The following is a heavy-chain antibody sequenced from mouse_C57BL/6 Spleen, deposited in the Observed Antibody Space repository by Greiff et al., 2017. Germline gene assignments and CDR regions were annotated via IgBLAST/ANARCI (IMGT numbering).Heavy chain of an antibody. V-gene: IGHV1-76*01. J-gene: IGHJ1*03. CDR1: GYTFTDYY. D-gene: IGHD1-1*01. CDR2: IYPGSGNT. CDR3: ARSDYGSGAYSYFDD. Sequence: QVQLKESGAELVRPGASVKLSCKASGYTFTDYYINWVKQRPGQGLEWIARIYPGSGNTYYNEKFKGKATLTAEQSSSTAYMHLSSLTSEDSAVYFGARSDYGSGAYSYFDDWGTGTTLTVSS.